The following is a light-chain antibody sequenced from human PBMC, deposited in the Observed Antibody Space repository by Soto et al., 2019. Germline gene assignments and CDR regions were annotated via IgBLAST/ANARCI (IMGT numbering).Light chain of an antibody. Sequence: DIQMTQSPSSLSASVGDRVTITCRASQSISSYLNWYQQKPGKAPKLLIYAASSLQSGVPSRFSGSGSGTDLTLTISSLQPEDFAPYYCQQSYSTLPSFGQGTKLEIK. J-gene: IGKJ2*01. CDR2: AAS. CDR1: QSISSY. CDR3: QQSYSTLPS. V-gene: IGKV1-39*01.